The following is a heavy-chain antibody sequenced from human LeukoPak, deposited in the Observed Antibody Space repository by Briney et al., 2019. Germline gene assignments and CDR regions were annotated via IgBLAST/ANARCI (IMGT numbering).Heavy chain of an antibody. CDR3: AREARGGLGYFDY. CDR1: GGTCSSYA. D-gene: IGHD3-10*01. J-gene: IGHJ4*02. Sequence: SVKVSCKASGGTCSSYAISWVRQAPGQGLEWMGGTIPIFGTANYAQKFQGRVTITADKSTSTAYMELSSLRSEDTAVYYCAREARGGLGYFDYWGQGTLVTVSS. V-gene: IGHV1-69*06. CDR2: TIPIFGTA.